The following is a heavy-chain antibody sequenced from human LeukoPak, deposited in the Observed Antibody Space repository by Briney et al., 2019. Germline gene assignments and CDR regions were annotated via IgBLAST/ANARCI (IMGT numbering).Heavy chain of an antibody. J-gene: IGHJ5*02. CDR1: GGSISSYY. Sequence: SETLSLTCTVSGGSISSYYWSWIRQPPGKGLEWIGYIYYSGSTNYNPSLKSRVTISVDTSKNQFSLKLSSVTAADTAVYYCARDSIAAAGAFWFDPWGQGTLVTASS. CDR2: IYYSGST. D-gene: IGHD6-13*01. V-gene: IGHV4-59*01. CDR3: ARDSIAAAGAFWFDP.